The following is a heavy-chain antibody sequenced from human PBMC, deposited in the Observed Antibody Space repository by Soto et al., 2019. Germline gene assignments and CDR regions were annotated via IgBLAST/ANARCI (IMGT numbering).Heavy chain of an antibody. CDR3: ARETLSSSGPSYYFDY. V-gene: IGHV3-13*01. J-gene: IGHJ4*02. CDR2: IGTAGDT. D-gene: IGHD6-19*01. CDR1: GFTFSSYD. Sequence: GSLRLSCAASGFTFSSYDMHWVRQATGKGLEWVSAIGTAGDTYYPGSVKGRFTISRENAKNSLYLQMNSLRAGDTAVYYCARETLSSSGPSYYFDYWGQGTLVTVSS.